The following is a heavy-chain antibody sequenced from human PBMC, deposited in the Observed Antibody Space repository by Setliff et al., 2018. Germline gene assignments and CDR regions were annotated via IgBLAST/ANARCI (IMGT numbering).Heavy chain of an antibody. CDR3: ARGTWWAFEI. J-gene: IGHJ3*02. CDR1: RFTFSNYW. Sequence: GSLRLSCAASRFTFSNYWMSWVRQAPGKGLEWVANIKEDGSEKYYMDSVKGRFTISRDNAKNSLYLQMNSLRVEDTAVYYCARGTWWAFEIWGQGTMVTVSS. V-gene: IGHV3-7*01. D-gene: IGHD2-8*02. CDR2: IKEDGSEK.